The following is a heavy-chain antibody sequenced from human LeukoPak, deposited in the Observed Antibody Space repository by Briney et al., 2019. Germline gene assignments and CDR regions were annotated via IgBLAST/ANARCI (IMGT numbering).Heavy chain of an antibody. CDR2: IRSKANSYAT. CDR3: TRPDGAYNY. CDR1: GFTFSNVW. J-gene: IGHJ4*02. D-gene: IGHD4-17*01. V-gene: IGHV3-73*01. Sequence: GESLRLSCAASGFTFSNVWMSWVRQVPGKGLEWVGRIRSKANSYATAYAASVKGRFTISRDDSKNTAYLQMNSLKTEDTAVYYCTRPDGAYNYWGQGTLVTVSS.